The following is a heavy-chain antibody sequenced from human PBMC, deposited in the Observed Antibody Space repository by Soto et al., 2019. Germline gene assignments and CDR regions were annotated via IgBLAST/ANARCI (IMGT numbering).Heavy chain of an antibody. J-gene: IGHJ4*02. V-gene: IGHV4-39*01. CDR1: GGSISSYY. CDR2: IFYDGYT. D-gene: IGHD6-13*01. CDR3: ARLQAAVTHY. Sequence: PSETLSLTCTVSGGSISSYYWGWIRQPPGKRLEWIGSIFYDGYTLYTPSLRSRVTISVDTSKNQFSLKLASVAAADTATYFCARLQAAVTHYWGQGTLVTVSS.